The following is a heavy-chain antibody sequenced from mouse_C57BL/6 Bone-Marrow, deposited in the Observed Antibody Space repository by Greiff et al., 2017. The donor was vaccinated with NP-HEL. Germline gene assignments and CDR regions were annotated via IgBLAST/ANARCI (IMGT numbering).Heavy chain of an antibody. CDR1: GYTFTSYW. CDR3: ARGGKYGKYAMDY. V-gene: IGHV1-69*01. J-gene: IGHJ4*01. D-gene: IGHD2-1*01. CDR2: IDPSDSYT. Sequence: QVQLQQPGAELVMPGASVKLSCKASGYTFTSYWMHWVKQRPGQGLEWIGEIDPSDSYTNYNQKFKGKSTLTVDKSSSTAYMQLSSLTSEDSAVYYCARGGKYGKYAMDYWGQGTSVTVSS.